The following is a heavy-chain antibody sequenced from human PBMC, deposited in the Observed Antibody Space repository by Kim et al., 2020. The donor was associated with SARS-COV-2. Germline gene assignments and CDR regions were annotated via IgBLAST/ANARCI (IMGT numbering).Heavy chain of an antibody. CDR3: ARSIGLTETPGDY. D-gene: IGHD1-7*01. Sequence: GESLKISCEASGYSFTSYWIAWVRQLPGRGLEWMGIIYPGDSDTRYSPSFQGQVTISADKSISTAYLQWSSLKAADTAMYYCARSIGLTETPGDYWGQGTLVIVSS. J-gene: IGHJ4*01. CDR2: IYPGDSDT. CDR1: GYSFTSYW. V-gene: IGHV5-51*01.